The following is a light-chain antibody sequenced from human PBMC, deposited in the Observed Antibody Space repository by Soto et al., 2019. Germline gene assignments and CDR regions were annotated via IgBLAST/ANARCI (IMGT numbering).Light chain of an antibody. J-gene: IGLJ1*01. Sequence: QSALTQPASVSGPPGQSITITCTGTTSDVGGDKFVSWYQHHPGKAPKLMFYEVTNRPSGVSDRFSGSKSGNTASLTISGLQAEDEADYYCSSYANNHYVFGTGTKVTVL. CDR2: EVT. CDR3: SSYANNHYV. CDR1: TSDVGGDKF. V-gene: IGLV2-14*01.